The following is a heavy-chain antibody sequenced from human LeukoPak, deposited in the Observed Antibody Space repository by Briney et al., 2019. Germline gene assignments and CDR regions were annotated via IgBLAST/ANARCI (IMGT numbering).Heavy chain of an antibody. J-gene: IGHJ5*02. Sequence: GGSLRLSCAASGFTFSSYSMGWVRRAPGKGLEWVSSISSSSSTIYYADSVKGRFTISRDNAKNSLYLQMNSLRAEDTAVYYCARDRIAAGNWFDPWGQGTLVTVSS. D-gene: IGHD6-13*01. CDR3: ARDRIAAGNWFDP. V-gene: IGHV3-21*01. CDR2: ISSSSSTI. CDR1: GFTFSSYS.